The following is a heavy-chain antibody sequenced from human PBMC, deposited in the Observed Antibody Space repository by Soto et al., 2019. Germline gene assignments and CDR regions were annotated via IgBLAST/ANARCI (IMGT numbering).Heavy chain of an antibody. CDR2: IYYSGST. D-gene: IGHD3-22*01. CDR3: ARGYYYDSSGYYGSEPNDY. Sequence: PSETLSLTCTVSGGSISSYYWSWIRQHPGKGLEWIGYIYYSGSTYYNPSLKSRVTISVDTSKNQFSLKLSSVTAADTAVYYCARGYYYDSSGYYGSEPNDYWGQGTLVTVS. CDR1: GGSISSYY. V-gene: IGHV4-59*06. J-gene: IGHJ4*02.